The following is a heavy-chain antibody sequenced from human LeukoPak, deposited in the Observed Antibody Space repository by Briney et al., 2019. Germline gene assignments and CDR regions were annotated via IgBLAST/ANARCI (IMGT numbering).Heavy chain of an antibody. J-gene: IGHJ3*02. Sequence: GASLRISCKGSGSGFTSYWISWGRQLPGKGLEWMGRIDPSDSYTNYSPSFQGHVTISADKSISTAYLQWSSLKASDTAMYYCASPLFGEFGAFDIWGQGTMVTVSS. D-gene: IGHD3-10*01. CDR1: GSGFTSYW. CDR2: IDPSDSYT. CDR3: ASPLFGEFGAFDI. V-gene: IGHV5-10-1*01.